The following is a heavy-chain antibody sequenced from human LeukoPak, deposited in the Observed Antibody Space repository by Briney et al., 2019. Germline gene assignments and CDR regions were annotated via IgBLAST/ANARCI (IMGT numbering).Heavy chain of an antibody. J-gene: IGHJ5*02. CDR2: IWYDGSNK. CDR1: GFTFSSYG. D-gene: IGHD6-19*01. CDR3: AREAVGYSSGRRWFDP. Sequence: AGRSLRLSCAASGFTFSSYGMHWVRQAPGKGLEWVAVIWYDGSNKYYADSVKGRSTISRDNSKNTLYLQMNSLRAEDTAVYYCAREAVGYSSGRRWFDPWGQGTLVTVSS. V-gene: IGHV3-33*01.